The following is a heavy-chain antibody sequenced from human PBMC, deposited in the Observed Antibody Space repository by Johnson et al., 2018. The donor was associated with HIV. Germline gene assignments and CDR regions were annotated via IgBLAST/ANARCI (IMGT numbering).Heavy chain of an antibody. CDR2: ISYDGSNK. V-gene: IGHV3-30-3*01. D-gene: IGHD6-6*01. Sequence: QVQLVESGGGLVQPGGSLRLSCAASGFTFSSYAMHWVRQAPGKGLEWVAVISYDGSNKYYADSVKGRFPISRDNSKNTLYLQMNSLRAEDTALYYCARERGSFEYSSSFAFDIWGQGTMVTVSS. CDR3: ARERGSFEYSSSFAFDI. CDR1: GFTFSSYA. J-gene: IGHJ3*02.